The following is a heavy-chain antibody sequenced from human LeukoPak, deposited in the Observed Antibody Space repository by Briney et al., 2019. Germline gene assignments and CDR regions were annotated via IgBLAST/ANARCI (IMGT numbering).Heavy chain of an antibody. V-gene: IGHV3-33*06. CDR3: AKGSCSSTTCYARFDS. CDR2: IWKDGSDE. Sequence: GGSLRLSCAAAGFTFGDFGMHWVRQAPGKGLEWVALIWKDGSDEFYADSVKGRFTISRDNSRNTLYLQMNSLRAEDTAVYYCAKGSCSSTTCYARFDSWGQGTLVTVSS. CDR1: GFTFGDFG. D-gene: IGHD2-2*01. J-gene: IGHJ4*02.